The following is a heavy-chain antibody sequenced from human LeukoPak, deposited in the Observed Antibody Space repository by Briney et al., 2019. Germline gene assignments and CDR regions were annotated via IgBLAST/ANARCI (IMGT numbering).Heavy chain of an antibody. CDR2: IYTSGST. J-gene: IGHJ4*02. CDR3: ARGAASRRDRYDDY. D-gene: IGHD5-12*01. CDR1: GGSISSYY. Sequence: SETLSLTCAVYGGSISSYYWSWIRQPAAKGLEWIGRIYTSGSTNYNPSLKSRVTMSVDTSKNQFSLKLRSVTAADTAVYYCARGAASRRDRYDDYWGQGTLVTVSS. V-gene: IGHV4-59*10.